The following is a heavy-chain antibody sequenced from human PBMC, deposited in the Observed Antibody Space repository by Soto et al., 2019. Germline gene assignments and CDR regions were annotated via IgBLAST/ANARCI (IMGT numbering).Heavy chain of an antibody. V-gene: IGHV3-48*02. CDR2: ISSSSSTI. Sequence: GGSLRLSCAASGFTFSSYSMNWVRQAPGKGLEWVSYISSSSSTIYYADSVKGRFTISRDNAKNSLYLQMNSLRDEDTAVYYCARVRRYFDWLLGPLDVWGQGTTVTVSS. D-gene: IGHD3-9*01. CDR1: GFTFSSYS. J-gene: IGHJ6*02. CDR3: ARVRRYFDWLLGPLDV.